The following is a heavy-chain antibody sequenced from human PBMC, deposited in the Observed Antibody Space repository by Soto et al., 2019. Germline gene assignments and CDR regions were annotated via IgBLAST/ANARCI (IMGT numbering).Heavy chain of an antibody. CDR3: ARDAVRFDWLLSRPDYYYGMDV. V-gene: IGHV3-33*01. J-gene: IGHJ6*02. CDR1: GFTFSSYG. D-gene: IGHD3-9*01. CDR2: IWYDGSNK. Sequence: PGGSLRLSCAASGFTFSSYGMHWVRQAPGKGLEWVAFIWYDGSNKYYADSVKGRFTISRDNSKNTLYLQMNSLRAEDTAVYYCARDAVRFDWLLSRPDYYYGMDVWGQGTTVTVSS.